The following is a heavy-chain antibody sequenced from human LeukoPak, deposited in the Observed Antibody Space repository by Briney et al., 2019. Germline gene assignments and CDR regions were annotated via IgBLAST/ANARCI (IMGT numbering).Heavy chain of an antibody. V-gene: IGHV1-69-2*01. CDR3: ATGPPYSSGSFDY. D-gene: IGHD6-19*01. Sequence: ASVKVSCKVSGYTFTDYYIHWVQQAPGKGLEWMGLVDPEDGETIYTEKFKGRVTITADTSTDTAYMELSSLRPEDTAVYYCATGPPYSSGSFDYWGQGTLVTVSS. J-gene: IGHJ4*02. CDR1: GYTFTDYY. CDR2: VDPEDGET.